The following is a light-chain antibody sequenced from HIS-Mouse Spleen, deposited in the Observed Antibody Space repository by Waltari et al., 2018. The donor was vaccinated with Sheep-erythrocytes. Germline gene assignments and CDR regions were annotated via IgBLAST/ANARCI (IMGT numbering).Light chain of an antibody. CDR1: SSDVGGYNH. J-gene: IGLJ1*01. V-gene: IGLV2-11*01. CDR3: CSYAGSYNHV. Sequence: QSALTQPRSVSGSPGQSVTISCTGTSSDVGGYNHVSSYQQHPGKAPKLMIYDVSKRPSGVHDRFSGSKSGNTASLTISGLQAEDEADYYCCSYAGSYNHVFATGTKVTVL. CDR2: DVS.